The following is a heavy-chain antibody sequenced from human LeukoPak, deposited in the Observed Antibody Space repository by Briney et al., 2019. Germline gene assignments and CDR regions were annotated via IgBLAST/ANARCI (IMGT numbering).Heavy chain of an antibody. CDR3: ASSSWLADEYFQH. J-gene: IGHJ1*01. CDR1: GGSISSYY. V-gene: IGHV4-59*12. D-gene: IGHD6-13*01. CDR2: IYYSGST. Sequence: SETLSLTCTVSGGSISSYYWSWIRQPPGKGLEWIGYIYYSGSTNYNPSLKSRVTISVDTSKNQFSLKLSSVTAADTAVYYCASSSWLADEYFQHWGQGTLVTVSS.